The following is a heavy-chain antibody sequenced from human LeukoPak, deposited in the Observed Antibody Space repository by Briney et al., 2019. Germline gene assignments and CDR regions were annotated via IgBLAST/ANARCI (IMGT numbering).Heavy chain of an antibody. CDR1: GGSFSGYY. V-gene: IGHV4-34*01. D-gene: IGHD3-10*01. CDR2: INHSGST. CDR3: ARVMVRGVIIMD. J-gene: IGHJ4*02. Sequence: SETLSLTCAVYGGSFSGYYWSWIRQPPGKGLEWIGEINHSGSTNYNPSLKSRVTISVDTSKNQFSLKLSSVTAADTAVYYCARVMVRGVIIMDWGQGTLVTVSS.